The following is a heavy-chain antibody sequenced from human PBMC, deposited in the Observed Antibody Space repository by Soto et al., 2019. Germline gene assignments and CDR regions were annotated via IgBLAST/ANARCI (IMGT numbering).Heavy chain of an antibody. CDR1: GASVNSENYY. CDR2: VYYSGST. D-gene: IGHD3-22*01. J-gene: IGHJ4*02. Sequence: PSETLSLTCTVSGASVNSENYYWSWIRQPPGKGLEWIGYVYYSGSTYYNPSLKSRVTISLDMSKNQFSLKLTSVSAADTAVYYCARGYDYDSGGYLFDYWGQGTLVTVSS. CDR3: ARGYDYDSGGYLFDY. V-gene: IGHV4-61*01.